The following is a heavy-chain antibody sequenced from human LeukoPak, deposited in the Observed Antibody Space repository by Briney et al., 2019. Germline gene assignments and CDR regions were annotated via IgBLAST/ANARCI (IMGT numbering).Heavy chain of an antibody. J-gene: IGHJ4*02. D-gene: IGHD3-9*01. CDR2: INPNSGGT. CDR3: ARGPPPPTYYDTLSVNSDFDY. Sequence: ASVKVSCKASVYTFTGYYMHWVRQAPGQGLEWMGWINPNSGGTNYAQKFRGRVTMTRDTSISTAYMELSRLRSDDTAVYYCARGPPPPTYYDTLSVNSDFDYWGQGTLVTVSS. V-gene: IGHV1-2*02. CDR1: VYTFTGYY.